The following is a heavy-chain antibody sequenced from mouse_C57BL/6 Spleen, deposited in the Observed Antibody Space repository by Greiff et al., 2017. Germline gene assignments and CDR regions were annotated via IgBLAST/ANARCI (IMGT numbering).Heavy chain of an antibody. J-gene: IGHJ3*01. D-gene: IGHD1-1*01. V-gene: IGHV1-82*01. CDR1: GYAFSSSW. CDR3: AKGDYYGSSYGWFAY. Sequence: VQLQQSGPELVKHGASVKISCKASGYAFSSSWMNWVKQRPGKGLEWIGRIYPGDGDTNYNGKFKGKATLTAGKSSSTAYMQLSSLTSEDSAVYFCAKGDYYGSSYGWFAYWGQGTLVTVSA. CDR2: IYPGDGDT.